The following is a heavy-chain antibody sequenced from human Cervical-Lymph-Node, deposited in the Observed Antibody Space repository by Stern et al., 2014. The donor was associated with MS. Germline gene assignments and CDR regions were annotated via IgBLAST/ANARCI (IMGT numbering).Heavy chain of an antibody. J-gene: IGHJ4*02. V-gene: IGHV3-53*01. CDR3: ARVGRSSPTCFDF. D-gene: IGHD6-6*01. CDR1: GVTFSRNY. Sequence: EVQLLESGGGLIQPGGSLRLSCAASGVTFSRNYMSWVRQAPGKGLEWVSVIDSVDSAFYVDSVKSRFTVSRDNSKNTLYLQMNSLRAEDTAVYYCARVGRSSPTCFDFWGQGTLVTVSS. CDR2: IDSVDSA.